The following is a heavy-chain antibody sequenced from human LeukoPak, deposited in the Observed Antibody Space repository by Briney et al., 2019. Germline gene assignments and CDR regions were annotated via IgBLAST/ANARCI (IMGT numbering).Heavy chain of an antibody. Sequence: SETLSLTRSGSGASLSSYYWDWLRQSPGKGLEWIGYISDTGKTDSNPSLKTRVNISLDKSKKQFSLRLRSVTAADSALYYCATGYYEPFATWGPGILVTVSS. J-gene: IGHJ5*02. CDR2: ISDTGKT. V-gene: IGHV4-59*01. CDR1: GASLSSYY. CDR3: ATGYYEPFAT. D-gene: IGHD3-22*01.